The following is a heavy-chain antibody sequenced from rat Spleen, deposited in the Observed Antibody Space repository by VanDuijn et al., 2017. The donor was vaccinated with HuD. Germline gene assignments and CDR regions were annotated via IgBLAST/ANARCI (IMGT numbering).Heavy chain of an antibody. CDR1: GFTFSNYD. J-gene: IGHJ3*01. D-gene: IGHD1-11*01. V-gene: IGHV5-22*01. Sequence: EVQLVESGGGLVQPGRSMKLSCAASGFTFSNYDMAWVRQAPTKGLEWVASITYDGTSTYYRDFVKGRFTVSRDNAKSTLYLQMNSLRSEDTATYYCARHNFGGYGHWFVYWGQGTLVTVSS. CDR2: ITYDGTST. CDR3: ARHNFGGYGHWFVY.